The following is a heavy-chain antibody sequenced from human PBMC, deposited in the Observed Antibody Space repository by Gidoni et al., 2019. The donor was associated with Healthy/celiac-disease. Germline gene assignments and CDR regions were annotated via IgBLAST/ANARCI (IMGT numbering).Heavy chain of an antibody. CDR1: RFSFSSYG. CDR2: ISYDGSNK. D-gene: IGHD6-13*01. V-gene: IGHV3-30*18. CDR3: AKEENGRAAAYYYYYGMDV. J-gene: IGHJ6*02. Sequence: QLVESGGGVLQPGMSLGLSCAASRFSFSSYGMHWVLQAPGKGLEWVAVISYDGSNKYYADSVKGRFTNSRDNSKNTLYLQMNSLRAEDTAVYYCAKEENGRAAAYYYYYGMDVWGQGTTVTVSS.